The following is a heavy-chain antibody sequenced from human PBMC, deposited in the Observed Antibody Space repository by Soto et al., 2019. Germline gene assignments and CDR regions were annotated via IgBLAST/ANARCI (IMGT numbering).Heavy chain of an antibody. J-gene: IGHJ6*02. Sequence: QVQLVQSGAEVKKPGSSVKVSCKASGGTFSSYAISWVRQAPGQGLEWMGGIIPIFGTANYAQKFQGRVTTPADESTSTVYMELSRLRSEATAVYYSASPTMPLYYCYGMDVWGQGTTVTVSS. CDR3: ASPTMPLYYCYGMDV. V-gene: IGHV1-69*12. CDR2: IIPIFGTA. D-gene: IGHD2-2*01. CDR1: GGTFSSYA.